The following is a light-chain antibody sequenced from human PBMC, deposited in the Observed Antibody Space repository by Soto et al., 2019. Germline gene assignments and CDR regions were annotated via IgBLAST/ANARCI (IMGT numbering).Light chain of an antibody. CDR1: QSVSSR. CDR2: GAS. J-gene: IGKJ4*01. CDR3: QQYNDWPSLT. V-gene: IGKV3-15*01. Sequence: EIVMTQSTGTLSVSPGERATISCRASQSVSSRLAWYQQKPGQAPRRLIYGASTRATGIAARFSGSGSGTEFTLTITSLQSEDFAVYYCQQYNDWPSLTFGGGTKVEIK.